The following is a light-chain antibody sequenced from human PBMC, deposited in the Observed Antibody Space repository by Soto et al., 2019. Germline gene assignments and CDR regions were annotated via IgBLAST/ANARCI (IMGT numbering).Light chain of an antibody. CDR3: SSYTTTFTLV. J-gene: IGLJ2*01. CDR1: NSDIGAYDY. CDR2: DVN. V-gene: IGLV2-14*01. Sequence: QSVLTQPASVSGSPGQSITISCTGTNSDIGAYDYVSWYQQHPGKAPKLMIWDVNNRPSGVSSRFSGSKSGNTASLTISGLQADDEADYYCSSYTTTFTLVFGGGTQLTVL.